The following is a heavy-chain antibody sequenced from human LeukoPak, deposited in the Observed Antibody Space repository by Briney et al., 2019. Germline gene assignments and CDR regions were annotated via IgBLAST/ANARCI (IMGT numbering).Heavy chain of an antibody. CDR2: IDPNSGDT. J-gene: IGHJ5*02. V-gene: IGHV1-2*02. Sequence: GASVKVSCKASGYTFTSYGISWVRQAPGQGLEWMGWIDPNSGDTNYAQKFQGRVTMTRDTSITTGYMDLNSLRSDDTAVYYCARSDYGGKGAGDNWFDPWGQGTLVTVSS. CDR1: GYTFTSYG. CDR3: ARSDYGGKGAGDNWFDP. D-gene: IGHD4-23*01.